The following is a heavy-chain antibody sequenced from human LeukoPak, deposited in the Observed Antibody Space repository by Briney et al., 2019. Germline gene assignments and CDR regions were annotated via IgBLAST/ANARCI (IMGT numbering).Heavy chain of an antibody. CDR1: GFTFGDHG. D-gene: IGHD3-10*01. V-gene: IGHV3-49*04. J-gene: IGHJ4*02. CDR3: TRRGTWSGSIALDY. CDR2: IRSKAYGGTT. Sequence: PGGSLRLSCTASGFTFGDHGMSWVRQAPGKGLEWVGFIRSKAYGGTTECAASVKGRFTISRDDSKSIAYLQMNSLKTEDTAVYYCTRRGTWSGSIALDYWGQGTLVTVSA.